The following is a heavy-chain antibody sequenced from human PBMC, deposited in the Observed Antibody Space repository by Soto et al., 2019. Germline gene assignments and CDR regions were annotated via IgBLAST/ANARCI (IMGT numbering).Heavy chain of an antibody. Sequence: EVQLAESGGGLIQPGGSLRLSCATSGFTFSRYWIHWVRQAPGEGLVWVSRISGDGVHTDYAESVKGRFTVSRDIAKSTGYLQMNNLRAEDKAIYYCARLGFVGEGDFWCQGILVTVSS. CDR1: GFTFSRYW. CDR2: ISGDGVHT. CDR3: ARLGFVGEGDF. J-gene: IGHJ4*02. D-gene: IGHD3-16*01. V-gene: IGHV3-74*01.